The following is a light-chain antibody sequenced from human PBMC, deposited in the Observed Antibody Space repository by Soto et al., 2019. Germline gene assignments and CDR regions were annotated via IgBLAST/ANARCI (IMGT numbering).Light chain of an antibody. CDR2: DVS. V-gene: IGLV2-11*01. CDR1: SSDVGGYNY. Sequence: QSALTQPRSVSGSPVQSVTISCTGTSSDVGGYNYVSWYQQHPGKAPKLMIYDVSKRPSGVPDRFSGSKSGNTASLTISGLQAEEEADYYCCSYAGSYTEVFGTGTKLTVL. CDR3: CSYAGSYTEV. J-gene: IGLJ1*01.